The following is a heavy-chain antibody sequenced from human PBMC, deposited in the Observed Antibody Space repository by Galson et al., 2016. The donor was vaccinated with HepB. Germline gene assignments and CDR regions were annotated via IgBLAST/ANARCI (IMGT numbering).Heavy chain of an antibody. CDR2: VYYSGST. CDR3: ATYLGGIVRASDY. V-gene: IGHV4-59*04. J-gene: IGHJ4*02. CDR1: GGSISSYY. D-gene: IGHD1-26*01. Sequence: SETLSLTCTVSGGSISSYYWSWIRQPPGKGLERIGNVYYSGSTYYNPSLKSRVTISVDTSKNQFSLKLTSVTAADTAVYYCATYLGGIVRASDYWGQGTLVTVSS.